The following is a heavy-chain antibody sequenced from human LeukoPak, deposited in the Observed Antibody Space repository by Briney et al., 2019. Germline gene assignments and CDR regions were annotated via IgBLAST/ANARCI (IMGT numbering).Heavy chain of an antibody. J-gene: IGHJ3*02. Sequence: PSETLSLTCTVSGGSISSYYWSWIRQPPGKGLEWIGYIYYSGSTNYNPSLKSRVTISVDTSKNQFSLKLSSLTAADTAVYYCARVGTTRAFDIWGQGTMVTVSS. CDR1: GGSISSYY. CDR2: IYYSGST. D-gene: IGHD4-11*01. CDR3: ARVGTTRAFDI. V-gene: IGHV4-59*01.